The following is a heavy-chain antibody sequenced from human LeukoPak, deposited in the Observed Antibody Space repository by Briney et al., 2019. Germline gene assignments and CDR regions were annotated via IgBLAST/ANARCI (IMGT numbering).Heavy chain of an antibody. Sequence: SETLSLTCTVSGYSISSGYYWSWIRQPAGKGLEWIGRIYTSGSTNYNPSLKSRVTISVDTSKNQFSLKLSSVTAADTAVYYCARAAPRVHYYYYMDVWGKGTTVTVSS. CDR3: ARAAPRVHYYYYMDV. CDR2: IYTSGST. V-gene: IGHV4-61*02. J-gene: IGHJ6*03. CDR1: GYSISSGYY.